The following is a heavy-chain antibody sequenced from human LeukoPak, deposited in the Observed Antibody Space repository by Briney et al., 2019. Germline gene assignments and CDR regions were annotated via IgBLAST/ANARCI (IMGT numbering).Heavy chain of an antibody. CDR1: GFTFSNYN. CDR3: AGRSPNYYFDY. J-gene: IGHJ4*02. V-gene: IGHV3-21*01. CDR2: ISSSNNYI. Sequence: GGSLRLSCAASGFTFSNYNMNWVRQAPGKGLEWVSSISSSNNYIYYADSVKGRFTISRDNAKNSLYLRMNSLRAEDTAVYYCAGRSPNYYFDYWGQGTPVTVSS.